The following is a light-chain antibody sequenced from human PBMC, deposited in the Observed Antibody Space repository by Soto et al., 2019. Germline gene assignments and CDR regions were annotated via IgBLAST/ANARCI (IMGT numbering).Light chain of an antibody. Sequence: EIVLTQSPATLSLSPGERATLSCRASQSINVYLAWYQQKPGQPPRLLIYDASNRAAGIPARFSGSGSGTDFNLTISSLEPEDFALYYCQQRSKWPTVTFGGGTKVDIK. J-gene: IGKJ4*01. CDR2: DAS. V-gene: IGKV3-11*01. CDR1: QSINVY. CDR3: QQRSKWPTVT.